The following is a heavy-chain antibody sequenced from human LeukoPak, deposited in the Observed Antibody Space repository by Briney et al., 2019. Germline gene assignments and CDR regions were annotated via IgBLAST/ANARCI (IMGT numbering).Heavy chain of an antibody. CDR1: GYTFTSYY. Sequence: GASVKVSCKASGYTFTSYYMHWVRQAPGQGLEWMGITNPSGGSTSYAQKFQGRVTMTRDTSTSTVYMELSSLRSEDAAVYYCARGGFPQVPNNWFDPWGQGTLVTVSS. V-gene: IGHV1-46*01. CDR3: ARGGFPQVPNNWFDP. CDR2: TNPSGGST. J-gene: IGHJ5*02.